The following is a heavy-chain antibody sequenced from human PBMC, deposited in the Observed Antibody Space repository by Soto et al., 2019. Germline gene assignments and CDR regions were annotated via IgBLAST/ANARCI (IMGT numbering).Heavy chain of an antibody. J-gene: IGHJ5*02. Sequence: QVQLQESGPGLVKPSETLSLTCTVSGGSISSYYWSWIRQPPGKGLEWIGCIHYSGSTNYNPSLKSRVTISVDTYKNQFSLQLSSVTAADTAVYYCARELFGRSVWFDPWGQGTLVTVSS. D-gene: IGHD3-10*01. CDR3: ARELFGRSVWFDP. CDR2: IHYSGST. V-gene: IGHV4-59*01. CDR1: GGSISSYY.